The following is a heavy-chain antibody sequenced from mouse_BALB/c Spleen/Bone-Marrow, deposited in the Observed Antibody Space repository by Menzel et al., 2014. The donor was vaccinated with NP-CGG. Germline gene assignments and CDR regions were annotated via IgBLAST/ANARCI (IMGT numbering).Heavy chain of an antibody. D-gene: IGHD2-3*01. CDR3: TRDLYDGYSYYAMDY. V-gene: IGHV5-6-4*01. CDR2: ISSVGIYT. Sequence: EVMLVESGGGLVKPGGSLKLSCAASGFTFSSYTMSWVRQTPGKRLEWVATISSVGIYTYYPDSVKGRFTFSRDNAKNTLYLQMSSLKSEDTAMYYCTRDLYDGYSYYAMDYWGQGTSVTVSS. CDR1: GFTFSSYT. J-gene: IGHJ4*01.